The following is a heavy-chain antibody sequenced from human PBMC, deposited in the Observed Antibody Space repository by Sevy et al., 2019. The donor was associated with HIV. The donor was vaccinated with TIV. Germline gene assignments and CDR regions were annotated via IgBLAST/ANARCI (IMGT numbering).Heavy chain of an antibody. D-gene: IGHD5-18*01. CDR1: GFTFNNYA. J-gene: IGHJ4*02. V-gene: IGHV3-23*01. CDR2: ISGSAHRT. Sequence: GGSLRLSCAASGFTFNNYAMSWVRQTPGKGLEWVSAISGSAHRTYYTDSVKGRFTISRDNSKNMLFLQMNSLRAEDTAVYYCVKEVSEYSYSDYWGQGTLVTVSS. CDR3: VKEVSEYSYSDY.